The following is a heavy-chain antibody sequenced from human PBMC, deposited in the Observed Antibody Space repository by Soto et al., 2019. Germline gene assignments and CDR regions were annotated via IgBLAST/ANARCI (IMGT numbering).Heavy chain of an antibody. V-gene: IGHV1-69*13. CDR2: IITIFGRA. J-gene: IGHJ5*02. D-gene: IGHD3-22*01. CDR1: AGTCSSCS. Sequence: VKVSCRACAGTCSSCSISRVRRAPGQGGEWMGGIITIFGRANYAQKFQGRDTITADESTSTAYMELRSLRSEDTAVYYCERGGVVVTPYRMSSFDPWGQGTLVTVSS. CDR3: ERGGVVVTPYRMSSFDP.